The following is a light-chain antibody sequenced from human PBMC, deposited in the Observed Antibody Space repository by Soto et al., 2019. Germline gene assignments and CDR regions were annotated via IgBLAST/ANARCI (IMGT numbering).Light chain of an antibody. V-gene: IGLV2-14*01. Sequence: QSVLTQPASVSGSPGQSITISCTGTSSDVGGYSYVSWYQQHPGKAPKVMIYDVSNRPSGVSNRFSGSKSGNTASLTISGLQAEDEADYYCSSYTSSSTYVIFGGGTKLTVL. J-gene: IGLJ2*01. CDR2: DVS. CDR1: SSDVGGYSY. CDR3: SSYTSSSTYVI.